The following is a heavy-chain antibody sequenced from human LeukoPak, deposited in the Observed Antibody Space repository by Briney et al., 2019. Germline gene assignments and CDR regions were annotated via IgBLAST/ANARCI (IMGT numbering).Heavy chain of an antibody. Sequence: SETLSLTCAVYGGSFSGYYWSWIRQPPGKGLEWIGEINHSGSTNYNPSLKSRVTISVDTSKNQFSLKLSSMTAADTAVYYCARDLIGSGLTTFDYWGQGTLVTVSS. J-gene: IGHJ4*02. CDR2: INHSGST. CDR3: ARDLIGSGLTTFDY. D-gene: IGHD3-3*01. V-gene: IGHV4-34*01. CDR1: GGSFSGYY.